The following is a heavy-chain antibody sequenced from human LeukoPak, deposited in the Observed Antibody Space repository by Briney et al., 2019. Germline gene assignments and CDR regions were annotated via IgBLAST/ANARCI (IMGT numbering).Heavy chain of an antibody. V-gene: IGHV3-23*01. Sequence: GGSLRLSCAASGFSFSSYAMNWVRQAPGKGLEWVSVISGSGGSTHYADSVKGRFTISRDNSKNTLYLQMNSLRAEDTAVYYCATTIGGYNYGPSFDYWGQGTLVSVSS. CDR1: GFSFSSYA. CDR3: ATTIGGYNYGPSFDY. J-gene: IGHJ4*02. CDR2: ISGSGGST. D-gene: IGHD5-18*01.